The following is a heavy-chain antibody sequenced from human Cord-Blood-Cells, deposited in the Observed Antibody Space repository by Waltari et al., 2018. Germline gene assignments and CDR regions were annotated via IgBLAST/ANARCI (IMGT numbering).Heavy chain of an antibody. CDR1: GYTLTSHD. J-gene: IGHJ4*02. CDR2: MNPNSGNT. V-gene: IGHV1-8*03. Sequence: QAQLVPPGAEVKTPGASVKLSCKSSGYTLTSHDIHWVRQATGQGLEWMGWMNPNSGNTGYAQKFQGRVTITRNTSISTAYMELSSLRSEDTAVYYCARGGSGYYPDYWGQGTLVTVSS. D-gene: IGHD1-26*01. CDR3: ARGGSGYYPDY.